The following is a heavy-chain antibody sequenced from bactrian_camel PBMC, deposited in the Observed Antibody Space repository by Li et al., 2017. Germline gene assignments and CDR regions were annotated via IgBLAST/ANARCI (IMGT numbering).Heavy chain of an antibody. Sequence: VQLVESGGGLVQPGGSLRLSCAASGFTLNSYYMTWIRQAPGKGLEWVSAVNSGGGTTYHADSVKDRFTISRDNAVNTVYLQMSSLKPEDSAVYFCVRDGRRGGSWYRAGGEYNDWGQGTQVTVS. CDR2: VNSGGGTT. CDR3: VRDGRRGGSWYRAGGEYND. CDR1: GFTLNSYY. D-gene: IGHD6*01. J-gene: IGHJ4*01. V-gene: IGHV3S40*01.